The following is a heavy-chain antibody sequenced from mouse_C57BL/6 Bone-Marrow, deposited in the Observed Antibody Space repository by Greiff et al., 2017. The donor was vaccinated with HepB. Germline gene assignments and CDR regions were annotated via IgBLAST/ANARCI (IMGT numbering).Heavy chain of an antibody. D-gene: IGHD2-4*01. CDR3: ARGGLRRVFAY. CDR1: GFTFSDYY. Sequence: EVMLVESGGGLVQPGGSLKLSCAASGFTFSDYYMYWVRQTPEKRLEWVAYISNGGGSTYYPDTVKGRFTISRDNAKNNLYLQMSRLKSEDTAMYYCARGGLRRVFAYWGQGTLVTVSA. J-gene: IGHJ3*01. V-gene: IGHV5-12*01. CDR2: ISNGGGST.